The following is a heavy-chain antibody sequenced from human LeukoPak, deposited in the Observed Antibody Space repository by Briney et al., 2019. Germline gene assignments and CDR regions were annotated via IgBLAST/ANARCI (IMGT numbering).Heavy chain of an antibody. CDR3: ARGLTYYFDSSGYYVTDAFDI. CDR1: GYTFIGYY. Sequence: ASVKVSCKASGYTFIGYYMHWVRQAPGQGLEWMGWINPNTGGANYAQKFQGRVTMTRDTSISTAYMELSRLRSDDTAVYYCARGLTYYFDSSGYYVTDAFDIWGQGTMVTVSS. D-gene: IGHD3-22*01. V-gene: IGHV1-2*02. CDR2: INPNTGGA. J-gene: IGHJ3*02.